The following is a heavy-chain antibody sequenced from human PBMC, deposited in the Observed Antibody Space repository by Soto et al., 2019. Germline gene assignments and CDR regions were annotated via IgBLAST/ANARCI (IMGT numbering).Heavy chain of an antibody. J-gene: IGHJ1*01. V-gene: IGHV3-30*03. Sequence: GGSLRLSCAASGFTFSSYGMHWVRQAPGKGLEWVAVISYDGSNKYYADSVKGRFTISRDNSKNTLYLQMNSLRAEDTAVYYCARQDIVVVPAAGAEYFQHWGQGTLVTVSS. CDR3: ARQDIVVVPAAGAEYFQH. CDR1: GFTFSSYG. D-gene: IGHD2-2*01. CDR2: ISYDGSNK.